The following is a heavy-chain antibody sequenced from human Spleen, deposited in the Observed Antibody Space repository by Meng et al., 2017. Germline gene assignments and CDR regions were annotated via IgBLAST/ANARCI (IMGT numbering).Heavy chain of an antibody. Sequence: GESLKISCAASGFSVSSNSMNWVRQAPGKGLEWVSFIYSGGKTYYADSVKGRFTISRDNSRNTVSLQMNSLRDDDTAVYYCARDRVHLTVPGVFYSMDVWGQGTTVTVSS. D-gene: IGHD6-19*01. CDR1: GFSVSSNS. J-gene: IGHJ6*02. CDR3: ARDRVHLTVPGVFYSMDV. V-gene: IGHV3-66*01. CDR2: IYSGGKT.